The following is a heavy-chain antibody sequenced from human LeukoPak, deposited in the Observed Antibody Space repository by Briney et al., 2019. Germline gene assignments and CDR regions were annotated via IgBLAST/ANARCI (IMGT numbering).Heavy chain of an antibody. J-gene: IGHJ4*02. CDR3: ARLVIAAAGTLGFDY. D-gene: IGHD6-13*01. CDR2: IYTSGST. Sequence: SQTLSLTCTVSGGSISSGSYYWSWIRQPAGKGLEWIGRIYTSGSTNYNPSPKSRVTISVDTSKNQFSLKLSSVTAADTAVYYCARLVIAAAGTLGFDYWGQGTLVTVSS. V-gene: IGHV4-61*02. CDR1: GGSISSGSYY.